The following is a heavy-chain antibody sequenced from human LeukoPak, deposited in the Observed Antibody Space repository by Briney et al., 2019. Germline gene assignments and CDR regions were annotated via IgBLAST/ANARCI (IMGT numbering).Heavy chain of an antibody. D-gene: IGHD6-19*01. CDR1: GFTFSDYA. Sequence: SGGSLRLSCAASGFTFSDYAMHWVRQAPGKELEYVSVISSNGGSIHYANSVKGRFTISRDNSKNTLYLQMDSLRAEDMAVYYCARDTCGCGSGWHLYWYFDLWGRGTQVTVSS. CDR3: ARDTCGCGSGWHLYWYFDL. CDR2: ISSNGGSI. J-gene: IGHJ2*01. V-gene: IGHV3-64*01.